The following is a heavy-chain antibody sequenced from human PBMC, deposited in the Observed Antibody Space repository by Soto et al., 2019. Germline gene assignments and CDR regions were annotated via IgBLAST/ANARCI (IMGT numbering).Heavy chain of an antibody. D-gene: IGHD3-10*01. CDR1: GGSISSSSYY. CDR3: ANRITMVRGGYYFDY. V-gene: IGHV4-39*01. Sequence: SSETLSLTCTVSGGSISSSSYYWGWIRQPPGKGLEWIGSIYYSGSTYYNPSLKSRVTISVDTSKNQFSLKLSSVTAADTAVYYCANRITMVRGGYYFDYWGQGTLVTVSS. CDR2: IYYSGST. J-gene: IGHJ4*02.